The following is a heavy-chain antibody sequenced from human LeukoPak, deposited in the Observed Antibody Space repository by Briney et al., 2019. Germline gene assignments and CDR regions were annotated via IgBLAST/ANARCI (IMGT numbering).Heavy chain of an antibody. J-gene: IGHJ4*02. Sequence: PSDTLSLTCTVSGGSISSSYWSWIRQPPGKGLEWVAYIYYSGSTNYNPSLKSRVTISVDTSMNQFSLKLRSVTAADTAVYYCARGWYDSGWSYDFWGQGTLVTVSS. V-gene: IGHV4-59*08. D-gene: IGHD6-19*01. CDR1: GGSISSSY. CDR2: IYYSGST. CDR3: ARGWYDSGWSYDF.